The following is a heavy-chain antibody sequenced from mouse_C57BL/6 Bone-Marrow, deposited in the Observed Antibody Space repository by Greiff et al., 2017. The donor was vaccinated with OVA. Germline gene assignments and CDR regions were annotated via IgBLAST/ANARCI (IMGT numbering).Heavy chain of an antibody. CDR2: IRLKSDNYAT. CDR1: GFTFSNYW. CDR3: TGNYGSSYGAMDY. D-gene: IGHD1-1*01. Sequence: EVKLVESGGGLVQPGGSMKLSCVASGFTFSNYWMNWVRQSPEKGLEWVAQIRLKSDNYATHYAESVKGRFTISRDDSKSSVYLQMNNLRAEDTGIDYCTGNYGSSYGAMDYWGQGTSVTVSS. V-gene: IGHV6-3*01. J-gene: IGHJ4*01.